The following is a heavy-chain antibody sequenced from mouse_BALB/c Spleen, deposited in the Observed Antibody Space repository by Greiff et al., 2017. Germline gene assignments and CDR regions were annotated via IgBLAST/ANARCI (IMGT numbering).Heavy chain of an antibody. Sequence: EVQRVESGGGLVQPKGSLKLSCAASGFTFNTYAMNWVRQAPGKGLEWVARIRSKSNNYATYYADSVKDRFTISRDDSQSMLYLQMNNLKTEDTAMYYCVRRGGNFLYFDVWGAGTTVTVSS. CDR2: IRSKSNNYAT. CDR1: GFTFNTYA. D-gene: IGHD2-1*01. CDR3: VRRGGNFLYFDV. V-gene: IGHV10-1*02. J-gene: IGHJ1*01.